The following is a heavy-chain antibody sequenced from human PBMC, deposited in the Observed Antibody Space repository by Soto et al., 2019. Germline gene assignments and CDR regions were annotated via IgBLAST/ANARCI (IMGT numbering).Heavy chain of an antibody. J-gene: IGHJ4*02. CDR2: ISYDGNNK. CDR3: AKDLLLTTITTVGD. CDR1: GFIFSTYG. D-gene: IGHD4-17*01. Sequence: QVQLVESGGGVVQPGRSLRLSCAASGFIFSTYGMHWVRQAPGKGLEWLSVISYDGNNKYYADSVKGRFTISRDNSKNTLWLQMDSLRTEDTAVYYCAKDLLLTTITTVGDWGQGNLGTVSS. V-gene: IGHV3-30*18.